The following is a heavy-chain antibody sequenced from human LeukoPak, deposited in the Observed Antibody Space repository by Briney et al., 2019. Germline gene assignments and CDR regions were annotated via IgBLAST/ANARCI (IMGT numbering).Heavy chain of an antibody. CDR2: IIPILGIA. CDR1: GGTFSSYA. J-gene: IGHJ5*02. V-gene: IGHV1-69*04. Sequence: SVKVSCKASGGTFSSYAISWVRQAPGQGLEWMGRIIPILGIANYAQKFQGRVTITADKSTSTAYMELSSLRSEDTAVYYCARGVNGGNSDWFDPWGQGTLVTVSS. CDR3: ARGVNGGNSDWFDP. D-gene: IGHD4-23*01.